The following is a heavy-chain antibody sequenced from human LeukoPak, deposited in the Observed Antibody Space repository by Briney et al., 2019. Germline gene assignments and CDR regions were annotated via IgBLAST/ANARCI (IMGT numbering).Heavy chain of an antibody. D-gene: IGHD3-10*01. V-gene: IGHV3-23*01. J-gene: IGHJ4*02. CDR2: INNGAGAT. Sequence: PGGSLRLSCQASGFIFTDYAMSWVRQAPGKGLEWVSSINNGAGATFFADSVKGRSTISRDDSRGMVYLQMNSLTAEDTAVYYCARSGLATCHYWGQGTLVTVSS. CDR3: ARSGLATCHY. CDR1: GFIFTDYA.